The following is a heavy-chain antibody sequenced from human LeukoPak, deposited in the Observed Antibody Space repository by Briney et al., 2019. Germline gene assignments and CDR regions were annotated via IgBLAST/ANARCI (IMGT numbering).Heavy chain of an antibody. Sequence: AGGSLRLSCAASAFTFSSFGMHWVRQAPGKGLEWVAVISYDGSNKYYADSVKGRFTISRDNSKNTLYLQMNSLRAEDTAVYYCGGRLEGYYYGMDVWGQGTTVTVSS. J-gene: IGHJ6*02. CDR3: GGRLEGYYYGMDV. CDR2: ISYDGSNK. CDR1: AFTFSSFG. V-gene: IGHV3-30*12. D-gene: IGHD6-19*01.